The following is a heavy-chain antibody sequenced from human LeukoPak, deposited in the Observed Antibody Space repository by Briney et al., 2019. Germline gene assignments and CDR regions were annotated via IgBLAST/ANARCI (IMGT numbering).Heavy chain of an antibody. J-gene: IGHJ4*02. CDR2: IWYDGSNK. CDR1: GFTFSSYG. D-gene: IGHD3-9*01. V-gene: IGHV3-33*01. CDR3: AREDFDWLFYFDY. Sequence: GRSLRLSCAASGFTFSSYGMHWVRQAPGKGLEWVAVIWYDGSNKYYADSVKGRFTISRDNSKNTLYVQMNSLRAEDTAVYYCAREDFDWLFYFDYWGQGTLVTVSS.